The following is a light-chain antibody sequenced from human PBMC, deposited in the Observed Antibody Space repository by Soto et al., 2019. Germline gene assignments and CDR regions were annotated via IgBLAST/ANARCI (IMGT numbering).Light chain of an antibody. V-gene: IGKV3-15*01. CDR2: GAS. Sequence: EIVMTQSLGTLSVSPGERATLSCRASQNILTNLAWYQQRPGQSPRLVIYGASTRAIDIPARFSGSGSGTEFTLTISSLQSEDFVVYYCQQYNNWPITFGPGTRLEIK. J-gene: IGKJ5*01. CDR1: QNILTN. CDR3: QQYNNWPIT.